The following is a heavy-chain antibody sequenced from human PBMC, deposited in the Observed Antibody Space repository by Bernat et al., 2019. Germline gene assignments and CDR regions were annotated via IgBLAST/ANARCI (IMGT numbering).Heavy chain of an antibody. V-gene: IGHV3-49*04. CDR2: SRRKAYGGTT. D-gene: IGHD3-10*01. CDR1: GFTFGDYA. J-gene: IGHJ4*02. CDR3: TRVRWGVDKKYYLDY. Sequence: EVQLVESGGGLVQPGRSLRLSCTASGFTFGDYAMSWVRQAPGKGLEWVGFSRRKAYGGTTEYAASVKGRFTISREDSKSIAYLQMNSLKAEDTAGYYCTRVRWGVDKKYYLDYWGQGTLVTVSS.